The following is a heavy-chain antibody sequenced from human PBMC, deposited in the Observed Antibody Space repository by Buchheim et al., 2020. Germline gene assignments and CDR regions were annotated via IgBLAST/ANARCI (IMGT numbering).Heavy chain of an antibody. J-gene: IGHJ4*02. CDR1: GGSISSYY. CDR3: ASIVGATQYFDY. D-gene: IGHD1-26*01. V-gene: IGHV4-59*01. Sequence: QVQLQESGPGLVKPSETLSLTCTVSGGSISSYYWSWIRQPPGKGLEWIGYIYYSGSTNYNPSLKSRVTISVDTSQNQFPLKLSSVTAADTAVYYCASIVGATQYFDYWGQGTL. CDR2: IYYSGST.